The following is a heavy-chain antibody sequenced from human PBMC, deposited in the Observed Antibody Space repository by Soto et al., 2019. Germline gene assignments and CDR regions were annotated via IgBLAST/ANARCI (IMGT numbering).Heavy chain of an antibody. D-gene: IGHD1-26*01. V-gene: IGHV3-74*01. Sequence: EVQLVESGGGLVQPGGSLRLSCAASGFTFTGNWMHWVRQGPGKGLVWVARINRDGTATTYADSVTGRFTISRDNSKNTLYLQMNSLGAEDTAVYYCATVGTGSYNWFDPWGQGTMGTVSS. CDR1: GFTFTGNW. CDR2: INRDGTAT. J-gene: IGHJ5*02. CDR3: ATVGTGSYNWFDP.